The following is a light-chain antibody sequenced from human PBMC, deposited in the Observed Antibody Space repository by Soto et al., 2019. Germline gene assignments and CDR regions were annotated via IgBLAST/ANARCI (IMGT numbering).Light chain of an antibody. CDR3: QQYGRSPPYT. J-gene: IGKJ2*01. CDR1: QSVSSSY. CDR2: GAS. V-gene: IGKV3-20*01. Sequence: EIVLTQSPVTLSLSPGERATLSCRASQSVSSSYLAWYQQKPGQAPRLLIYGASSRATGIPDRFSGSGSGTDFTLTISRLEPEDFAVYYCQQYGRSPPYTFGQGTKLEIK.